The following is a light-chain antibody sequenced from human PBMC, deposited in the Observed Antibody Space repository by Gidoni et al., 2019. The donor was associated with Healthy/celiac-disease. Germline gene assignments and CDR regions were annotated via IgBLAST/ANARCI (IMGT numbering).Light chain of an antibody. CDR2: DAS. J-gene: IGKJ3*01. Sequence: EIVLTQSPATLSLSPGEKATLSCRASQSVSSYLAWYQQKPGQAPRLLIYDASNRATGIPARFSGSGSGTDFTLTISSLEPEDFAVYYWQQRSNWPRFTFGPGTKVDIK. CDR3: QQRSNWPRFT. CDR1: QSVSSY. V-gene: IGKV3-11*01.